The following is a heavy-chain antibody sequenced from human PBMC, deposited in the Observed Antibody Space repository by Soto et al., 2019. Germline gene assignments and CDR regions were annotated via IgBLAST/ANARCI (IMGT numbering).Heavy chain of an antibody. CDR2: IFFSGRT. CDR1: GGSIRESGLC. V-gene: IGHV4-39*01. CDR3: VRSLMDV. Sequence: QMQLQESGPGLVKTSETLSLTCTVSGGSIRESGLCWGWIRQSPGKGLEWIGSIFFSGRTHYNPSLKSRVSISIDASKNQFSLNVISVTAADTGVYYCVRSLMDVWGKGTTVTVSS. J-gene: IGHJ6*03.